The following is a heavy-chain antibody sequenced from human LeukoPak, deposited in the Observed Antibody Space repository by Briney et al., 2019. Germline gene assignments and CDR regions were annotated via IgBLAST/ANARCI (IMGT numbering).Heavy chain of an antibody. CDR1: GFTFSSNY. J-gene: IGHJ4*02. V-gene: IGHV3-66*01. D-gene: IGHD3-10*01. Sequence: GGSLRLSCAASGFTFSSNYMSWVRQAPGKGLEWVSVIYSGGSTYYADSVKGRFTISRDNSKNTLYLQMNSLRAEDTAVYYCARVRITMVRGVISYYFDYWGQGTLVTVSS. CDR2: IYSGGST. CDR3: ARVRITMVRGVISYYFDY.